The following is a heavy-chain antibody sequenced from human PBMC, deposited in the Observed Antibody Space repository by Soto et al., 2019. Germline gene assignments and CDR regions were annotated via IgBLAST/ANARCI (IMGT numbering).Heavy chain of an antibody. CDR1: GFSLSTSGVG. D-gene: IGHD3-22*01. CDR2: IYWDDDK. CDR3: AHRSEKYYYDSSGYPWYDP. Sequence: QITLKESGPTLVKPTQTLTLTCTFSGFSLSTSGVGVGWIRQPPGKALEWLALIYWDDDKRYSPSLKSRLTITKDTSKNQAVLTMTNMDPVDTATYYCAHRSEKYYYDSSGYPWYDPWGQGTLVTVSS. J-gene: IGHJ5*02. V-gene: IGHV2-5*02.